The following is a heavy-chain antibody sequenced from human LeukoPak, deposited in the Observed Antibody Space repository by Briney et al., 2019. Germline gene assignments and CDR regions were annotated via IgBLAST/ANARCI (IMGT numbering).Heavy chain of an antibody. CDR2: IYYSGST. V-gene: IGHV4-59*12. D-gene: IGHD2-8*01. CDR3: RSWAGMYYPFYYFDY. J-gene: IGHJ4*02. Sequence: SETLSLTCTVSGGSISSYYWSWIRQPPGKGLEWIGYIYYSGSTNYNPSLKSRVTISVDTSKSQFSLNLDSVTAADTAVYYARSWAGMYYPFYYFDYWGQGSLVTVSS. CDR1: GGSISSYY.